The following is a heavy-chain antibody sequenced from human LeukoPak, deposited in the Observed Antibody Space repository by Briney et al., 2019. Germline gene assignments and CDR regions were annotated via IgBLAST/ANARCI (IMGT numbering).Heavy chain of an antibody. CDR2: IIPIFGTA. CDR3: ARHHYYGSGSYSRDFGY. V-gene: IGHV1-69*13. Sequence: ASVKVSCKASGGTFISYAISWVRQAPGQGLEWMGGIIPIFGTADYAQKFQGRVTITADESTSTAYMELSSLRSEDTAVYYCARHHYYGSGSYSRDFGYWGQGTLVTVSS. D-gene: IGHD3-10*01. J-gene: IGHJ4*02. CDR1: GGTFISYA.